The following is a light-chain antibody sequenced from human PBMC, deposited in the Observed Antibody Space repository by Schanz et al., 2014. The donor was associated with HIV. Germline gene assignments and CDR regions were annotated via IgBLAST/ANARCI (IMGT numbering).Light chain of an antibody. CDR3: QRYNSYSHT. V-gene: IGKV1-5*01. CDR2: AAS. CDR1: QSVSTW. Sequence: DIQMTQSPFTLSASVGDRVTIACRASQSVSTWLAWYQQKPGKAPKLLIYAASSLQSGVPSRFSGSGSGTDFTLTISSLQPEDFATYYCQRYNSYSHTFGQGTKLDIK. J-gene: IGKJ2*01.